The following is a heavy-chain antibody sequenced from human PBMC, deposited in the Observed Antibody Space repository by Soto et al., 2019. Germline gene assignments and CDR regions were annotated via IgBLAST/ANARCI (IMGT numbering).Heavy chain of an antibody. CDR2: ISNDGSS. V-gene: IGHV3-74*01. CDR3: ARLPNKGPQN. Sequence: EVQLVESGGGLVQPGGSLRLSCVASGFTFSSYWMHWVRQAPGKGLVWVSSISNDGSSIYADPVKGRFTISRDNAKNTLYLQMNSLRAEDTAVYCARLPNKGPQNWGQGTLVIVSP. CDR1: GFTFSSYW. J-gene: IGHJ1*01.